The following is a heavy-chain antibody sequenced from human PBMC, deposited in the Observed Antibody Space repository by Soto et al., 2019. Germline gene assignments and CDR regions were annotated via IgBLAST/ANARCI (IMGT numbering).Heavy chain of an antibody. CDR2: IDNAGTDS. D-gene: IGHD3-10*01. J-gene: IGHJ6*04. CDR3: AMGWFGPDV. V-gene: IGHV3-74*01. CDR1: GFTLSGRS. Sequence: EVQLVESGGGLVQPGGSLRLSCAASGFTLSGRSMHWVRQAPGKGLVWVSGIDNAGTDSTYADSVKGRFTSSRDNAKNMLDLQMNSLRDEDTAVYYCAMGWFGPDVWVKGTKVTVSS.